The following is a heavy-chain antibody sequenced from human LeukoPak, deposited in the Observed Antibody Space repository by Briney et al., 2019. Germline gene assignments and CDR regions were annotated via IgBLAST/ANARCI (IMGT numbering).Heavy chain of an antibody. J-gene: IGHJ4*02. CDR2: IYYSGST. CDR3: ARGGDFWSGYPDYYFDY. D-gene: IGHD3-3*01. Sequence: KPSETLSLTCTVSGGSISSYSWNWIRQPPGNGLEWIGYIYYSGSTNYNPSLKSRVTISVDTSKNQFSLKLSSVTAADTAVYYCARGGDFWSGYPDYYFDYWGQGTLVTVSS. V-gene: IGHV4-59*01. CDR1: GGSISSYS.